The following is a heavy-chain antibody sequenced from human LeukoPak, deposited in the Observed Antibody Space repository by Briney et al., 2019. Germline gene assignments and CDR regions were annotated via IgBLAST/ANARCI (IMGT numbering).Heavy chain of an antibody. Sequence: GGSLRLSCAASGFTFSSYGMHWVRQAPGKGLEWVADIWYDGSNKYYADSVKGRFTISRDNSKNTLYLQMNSLRAEDTAVYYCAKPRFKVGATLFDYWGQGTLVTVSS. CDR3: AKPRFKVGATLFDY. V-gene: IGHV3-33*06. CDR2: IWYDGSNK. D-gene: IGHD1-26*01. CDR1: GFTFSSYG. J-gene: IGHJ4*02.